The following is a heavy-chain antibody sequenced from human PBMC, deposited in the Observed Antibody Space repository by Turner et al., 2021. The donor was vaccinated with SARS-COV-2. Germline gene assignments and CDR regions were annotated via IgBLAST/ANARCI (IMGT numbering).Heavy chain of an antibody. V-gene: IGHV4-39*01. D-gene: IGHD3-3*01. Sequence: QLQLQESCPGLVNPSDTLSLPCTVSGGPISSSSYSCGWIRQPPGKGLEWIGHIYYSGSTYYNPSLKRRLTISGDTSKNQFSMKLSSVTAADTAVYYCARRRFMSGYSFDYWGQGTLVTVSS. J-gene: IGHJ4*02. CDR1: GGPISSSSYS. CDR2: IYYSGST. CDR3: ARRRFMSGYSFDY.